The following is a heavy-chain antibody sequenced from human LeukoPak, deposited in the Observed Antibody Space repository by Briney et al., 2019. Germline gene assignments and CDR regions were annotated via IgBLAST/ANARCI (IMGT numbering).Heavy chain of an antibody. CDR3: ARGRDDYVWGSYRYFY. Sequence: PSETLSLTCAVYDGSFSGYYWSWIRQPPGKGLEWIGEINHSGSTNYNPSLKSRVTISVDTSKNQFSLKLSSVTAADSAVYYCARGRDDYVWGSYRYFYWGQGTLVTASS. CDR1: DGSFSGYY. D-gene: IGHD3-16*02. CDR2: INHSGST. J-gene: IGHJ4*02. V-gene: IGHV4-34*01.